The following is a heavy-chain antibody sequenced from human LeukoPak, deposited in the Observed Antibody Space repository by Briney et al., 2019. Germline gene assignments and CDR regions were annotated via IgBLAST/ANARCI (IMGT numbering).Heavy chain of an antibody. D-gene: IGHD2-2*02. J-gene: IGHJ4*02. CDR2: ISGSGGGT. V-gene: IGHV3-23*01. CDR1: GFTFSSYA. CDR3: AKAPVVVPAAIDY. Sequence: GGSLRLSCAASGFTFSSYAMSWVRQAPGKGLEWVSAISGSGGGTYYADSVKGRFTISRDNSKNTLYLQMNSLRAEDTAVYYCAKAPVVVPAAIDYWGQGTLVTVSS.